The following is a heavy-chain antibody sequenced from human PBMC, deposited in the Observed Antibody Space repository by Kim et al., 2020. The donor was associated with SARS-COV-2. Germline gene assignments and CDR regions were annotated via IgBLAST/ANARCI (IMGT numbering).Heavy chain of an antibody. CDR1: GGSISSYY. J-gene: IGHJ6*02. D-gene: IGHD4-4*01. V-gene: IGHV4-59*13. CDR3: ARAAGNSWVYYYYGMDV. Sequence: SQTLSLTCTVSGGSISSYYWSWIRQPPGKGLEWIGYIYYSGSTNYNPSLKSRVTISVDTSKNQFSLKLSSVTAADTAVYYCARAAGNSWVYYYYGMDVWGQGTTVTVSS. CDR2: IYYSGST.